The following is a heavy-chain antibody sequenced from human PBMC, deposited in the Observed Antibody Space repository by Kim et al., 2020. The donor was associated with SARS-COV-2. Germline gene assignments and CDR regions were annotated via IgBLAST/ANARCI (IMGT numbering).Heavy chain of an antibody. CDR3: ARGAADPPFDP. J-gene: IGHJ5*02. CDR2: INHSGST. CDR1: GGSFSGYY. V-gene: IGHV4-34*01. Sequence: SETLSLTCAVYGGSFSGYYWSWIRQPPGKGLEWIGEINHSGSTNYNPSLKSRVTISVDTSKNQFSLKLSSVTAADTAVYYCARGAADPPFDPRGQGTLVTVSS.